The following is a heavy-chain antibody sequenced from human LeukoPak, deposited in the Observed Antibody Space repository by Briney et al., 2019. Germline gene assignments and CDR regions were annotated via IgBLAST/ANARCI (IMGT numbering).Heavy chain of an antibody. J-gene: IGHJ5*02. Sequence: EESLKISCKGSGYSFTSCWIGWVRQMPGKGLEWMGIIYPGDSDTRYSPSFQGQVTISADKSISTAYLQWSSLKASDTAMYYCARRDYDFWSGFRWFDPWGQGTLVTVSS. D-gene: IGHD3-3*01. CDR3: ARRDYDFWSGFRWFDP. CDR1: GYSFTSCW. V-gene: IGHV5-51*01. CDR2: IYPGDSDT.